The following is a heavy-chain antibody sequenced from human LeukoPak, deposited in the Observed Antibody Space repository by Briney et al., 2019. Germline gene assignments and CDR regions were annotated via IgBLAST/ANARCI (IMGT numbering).Heavy chain of an antibody. D-gene: IGHD2-21*01. V-gene: IGHV1-69*02. CDR1: GGTFSSYT. CDR2: IIPILGIA. J-gene: IGHJ1*01. Sequence: SVKVSCKASGGTFSSYTISWVRQAPGQGLEWMGRIIPILGIANYAQKFQGRVTITADKPTSTAYMELSSLRSEDTAVYYCARLGGGGDEYFQHWGQGTLVTVSS. CDR3: ARLGGGGDEYFQH.